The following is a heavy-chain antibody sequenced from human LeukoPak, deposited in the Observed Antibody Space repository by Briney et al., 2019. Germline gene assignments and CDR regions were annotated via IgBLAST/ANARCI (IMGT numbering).Heavy chain of an antibody. CDR1: GYSFTSYW. CDR3: ARTETYYGSGSYFDAFAI. Sequence: GESLKISCKGSGYSFTSYWIGWVRQIPGKGLEWMGIIYPGDSDTRYSPSFQGQVTISADKSISTAYLQWSSLEASDTAMYYCARTETYYGSGSYFDAFAIWGQGTMVTVSS. CDR2: IYPGDSDT. J-gene: IGHJ3*02. V-gene: IGHV5-51*01. D-gene: IGHD3-10*01.